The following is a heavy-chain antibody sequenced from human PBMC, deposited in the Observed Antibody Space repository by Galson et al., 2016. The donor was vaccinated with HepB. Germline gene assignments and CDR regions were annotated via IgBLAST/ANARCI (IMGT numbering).Heavy chain of an antibody. D-gene: IGHD3-10*01. J-gene: IGHJ4*02. CDR1: GGSISSGGYY. Sequence: SETLSLTCTVSGGSISSGGYYWSWIRQHPGKGLEWIGEISHVGSTNYNPSLKSRVTISVDTSKNQLSLNLRSVTAADTAVYYCARNIYGLGNLWGQGTLVTVSS. V-gene: IGHV4-39*07. CDR3: ARNIYGLGNL. CDR2: ISHVGST.